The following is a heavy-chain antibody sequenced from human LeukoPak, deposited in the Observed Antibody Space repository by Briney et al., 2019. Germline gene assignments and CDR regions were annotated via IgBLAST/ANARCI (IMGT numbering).Heavy chain of an antibody. CDR1: GFTFSSYE. J-gene: IGHJ6*02. CDR3: ARVSYYYDSSGYSGYYYYYDMDV. V-gene: IGHV3-48*03. Sequence: GGSLRLSCAASGFTFSSYEMNWVRQAPGKGLEWVSYISSSGSTICYADSVKGRFTISRDNAKNSLYLQMNSLRAEDTAVYYCARVSYYYDSSGYSGYYYYYDMDVWGQGTTVTVSS. CDR2: ISSSGSTI. D-gene: IGHD3-22*01.